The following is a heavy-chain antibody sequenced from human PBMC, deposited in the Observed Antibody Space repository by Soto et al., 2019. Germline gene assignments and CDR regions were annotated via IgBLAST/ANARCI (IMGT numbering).Heavy chain of an antibody. CDR1: GFTFSSYA. CDR2: IWYDGSNK. Sequence: GGSLRLSCAASGFTFSSYAMSWVRQAPGKGLEWVSAIWYDGSNKYYADSVKGRFTISRDNSKNTLYLQMNSLRAEDTAVYYCARDRKVRGVTNYYYMDVWGKGTTVTVSS. V-gene: IGHV3-33*08. CDR3: ARDRKVRGVTNYYYMDV. J-gene: IGHJ6*03. D-gene: IGHD3-10*01.